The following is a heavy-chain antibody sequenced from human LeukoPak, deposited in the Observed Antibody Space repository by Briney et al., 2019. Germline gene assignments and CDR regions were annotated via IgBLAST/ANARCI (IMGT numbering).Heavy chain of an antibody. V-gene: IGHV4-59*01. CDR3: ARIKWELLALHAFDI. Sequence: SETRSLTCIVAGGSISSYYWSWIRQLQGNVLEWIGDIYYSGSTNYNPSLKSRVTRSVDPSKNQFSLKLSSVTAADTAVYYCARIKWELLALHAFDIWGQGTMVTVSS. D-gene: IGHD1-26*01. J-gene: IGHJ3*02. CDR1: GGSISSYY. CDR2: IYYSGST.